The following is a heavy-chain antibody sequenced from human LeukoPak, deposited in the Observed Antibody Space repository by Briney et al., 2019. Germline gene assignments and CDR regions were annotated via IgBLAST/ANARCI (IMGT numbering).Heavy chain of an antibody. CDR2: MNPNSGNT. D-gene: IGHD3-9*01. Sequence: EASVKVSCKASGYTFTSYDINWVRQATGQGLEWMGWMNPNSGNTGYAQKFQGRVTITADESTSTAYMELSSLRSEDTAVYYCARGGYYDILTGLRGGFDPWGQGTLVTVSS. J-gene: IGHJ5*02. CDR1: GYTFTSYD. CDR3: ARGGYYDILTGLRGGFDP. V-gene: IGHV1-8*03.